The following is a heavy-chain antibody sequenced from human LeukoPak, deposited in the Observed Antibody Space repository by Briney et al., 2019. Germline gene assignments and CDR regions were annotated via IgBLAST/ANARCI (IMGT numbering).Heavy chain of an antibody. V-gene: IGHV5-51*01. D-gene: IGHD5-12*01. J-gene: IGHJ5*02. CDR1: GYTFTNYW. Sequence: GESLKISCKASGYTFTNYWIGWVRQMPGKGLEWMGTIYPGDSDTRYSPSFQGHVTISADRSISTAYLQWSSLRASDSAMYYCARRAYSHEWFDPWGQGTLVTVSS. CDR2: IYPGDSDT. CDR3: ARRAYSHEWFDP.